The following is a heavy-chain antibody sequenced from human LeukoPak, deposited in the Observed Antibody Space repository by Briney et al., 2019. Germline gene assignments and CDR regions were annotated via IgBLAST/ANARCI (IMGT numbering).Heavy chain of an antibody. J-gene: IGHJ4*02. CDR2: INHSGST. CDR3: ARLPPLTFVVPAATGEPFFDY. V-gene: IGHV4-34*01. D-gene: IGHD2-2*01. Sequence: SETLSLTCAVYGGSFSGYYWSWIRQPPGKGLEWIGEINHSGSTNYNPSLKSRVTISVDTSKNQFSLKLSSVTAADTAVYYCARLPPLTFVVPAATGEPFFDYWGQGTLVTVSS. CDR1: GGSFSGYY.